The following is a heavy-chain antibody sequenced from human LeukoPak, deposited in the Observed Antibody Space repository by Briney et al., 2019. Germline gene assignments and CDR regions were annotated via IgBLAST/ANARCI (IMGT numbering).Heavy chain of an antibody. CDR1: GGSFSGYY. J-gene: IGHJ4*02. D-gene: IGHD3-10*01. Sequence: KPSETLSLTCAVYGGSFSGYYWSWIRQPPGKGLEWIGEINHSGSTNYNPSLKSRVTISVDTSKNQFSLKLSSVTAADTAVYHCVSSPQNYYGSGSYYYFDYWGQGTLVTVSS. V-gene: IGHV4-34*01. CDR3: VSSPQNYYGSGSYYYFDY. CDR2: INHSGST.